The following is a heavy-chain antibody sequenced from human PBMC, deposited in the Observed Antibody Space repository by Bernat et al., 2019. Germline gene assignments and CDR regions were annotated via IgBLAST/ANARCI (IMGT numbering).Heavy chain of an antibody. D-gene: IGHD3-3*01. CDR1: GASISSSSYY. CDR2: IYYSGDT. CDR3: AREVKTYIDFWCGYEGREIPLYCFDY. Sequence: QLQLQESGPGLVKPSETLSLTCTVSGASISSSSYYWGWIRQPPGKGLEWIGSIYYSGDTYYNQSLKSRVTTSVDTSKNQFSLKLNFVTAADSAVYYCAREVKTYIDFWCGYEGREIPLYCFDYWGQGTLVTVSS. V-gene: IGHV4-39*02. J-gene: IGHJ4*02.